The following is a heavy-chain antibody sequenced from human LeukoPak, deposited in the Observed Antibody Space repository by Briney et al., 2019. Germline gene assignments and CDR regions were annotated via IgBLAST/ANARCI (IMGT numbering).Heavy chain of an antibody. J-gene: IGHJ4*02. D-gene: IGHD7-27*01. Sequence: SETLSLICIVSGASISTNTHYWGWVRQPPGKGLEWIASIHHTGTPYYNPSLKSRVTISVDTSKNQFSLQFSSVIAADTAVYYCMRHASGEPPRYWGQGTLDTASS. V-gene: IGHV4-39*01. CDR3: MRHASGEPPRY. CDR2: IHHTGTP. CDR1: GASISTNTHY.